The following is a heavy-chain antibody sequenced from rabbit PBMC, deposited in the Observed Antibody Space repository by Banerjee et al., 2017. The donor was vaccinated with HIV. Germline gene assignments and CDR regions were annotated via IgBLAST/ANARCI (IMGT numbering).Heavy chain of an antibody. Sequence: QSLEESGGDLVKPGASLILTCKASGFDLSNYYYMCWVRQAPGKGLEWIGCIDTGDGNTYYASWAKGRFTISKTSSTTVTLQLNSLTAADTATYFCGRGNGGPFYGIILWGPGTLVTVS. D-gene: IGHD2-1*01. CDR2: IDTGDGNT. V-gene: IGHV1S40*01. J-gene: IGHJ6*01. CDR1: GFDLSNYYY. CDR3: GRGNGGPFYGIIL.